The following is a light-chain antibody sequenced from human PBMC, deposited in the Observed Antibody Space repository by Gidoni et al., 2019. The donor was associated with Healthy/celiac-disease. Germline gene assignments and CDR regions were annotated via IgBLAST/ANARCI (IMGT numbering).Light chain of an antibody. J-gene: IGKJ5*01. Sequence: EIVLTQSPATLSLSPGERATRSCRASQSVSSYLAWYQQKPGQAPRLLIYDASNRATGIPARFSGSGSGTDFTLTISSLEPEDFAVYYCQRRSNWPPTFGQGTRLEIK. CDR1: QSVSSY. CDR3: QRRSNWPPT. CDR2: DAS. V-gene: IGKV3-11*01.